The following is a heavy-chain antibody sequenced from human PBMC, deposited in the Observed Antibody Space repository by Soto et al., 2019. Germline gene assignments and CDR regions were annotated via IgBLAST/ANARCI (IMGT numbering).Heavy chain of an antibody. CDR2: IYPGDSDT. Sequence: GEALKISCKGSGYSFTSYWIGWVRQMPGKGLEWMGIIYPGDSDTRYSPSFQGQVTISADKSISTAYLQWSSLKASDTAMYYCARHSLSSGGYYGPWGQGTLVTVSS. J-gene: IGHJ5*02. CDR3: ARHSLSSGGYYGP. D-gene: IGHD3-3*01. V-gene: IGHV5-51*01. CDR1: GYSFTSYW.